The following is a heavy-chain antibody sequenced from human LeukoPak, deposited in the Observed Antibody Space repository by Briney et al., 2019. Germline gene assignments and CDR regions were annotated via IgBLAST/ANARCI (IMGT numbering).Heavy chain of an antibody. J-gene: IGHJ4*02. CDR3: ARQGYKSGWYPTFDF. CDR2: VYYAGIT. D-gene: IGHD6-19*01. V-gene: IGHV4-59*01. Sequence: PSETLSLTCTVSGDSNGTYYWSWIRRPPGKGLEWIGHVYYAGITDYNPSLQSRVTISVDPSRNQLSLKLNSVTAADTAVYYCARQGYKSGWYPTFDFWGPRTQVIVSS. CDR1: GDSNGTYY.